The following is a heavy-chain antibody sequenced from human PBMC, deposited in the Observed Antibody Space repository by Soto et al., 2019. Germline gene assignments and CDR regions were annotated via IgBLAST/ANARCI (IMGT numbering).Heavy chain of an antibody. J-gene: IGHJ2*01. CDR2: INHSGST. D-gene: IGHD3-22*01. CDR3: ARRRIRYYDRSGTWYFDV. V-gene: IGHV4-34*01. Sequence: SGTLCLTCAVYVGSFSGYYWSWIRQPPGRGLDWIGEINHSGSTNYNPSLKSRVTISVDTSKNQFSLKLSSVTAADTAVDYGARRRIRYYDRSGTWYFDVWGRGTLVTVSS. CDR1: VGSFSGYY.